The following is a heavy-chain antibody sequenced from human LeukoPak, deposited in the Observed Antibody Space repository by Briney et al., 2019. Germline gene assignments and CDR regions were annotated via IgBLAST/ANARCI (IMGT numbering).Heavy chain of an antibody. Sequence: GGSLRLSCAASGFPFSSYSMTWVRQAPGKGLEWVANIKPDGTTKFYVDSVKGRFTISRDNSKNTLYLQMSSLRAEDTAVYYCVKDRIEGRSGWYYFDYWGQGTLVTVSS. V-gene: IGHV3-7*01. CDR1: GFPFSSYS. D-gene: IGHD6-19*01. J-gene: IGHJ4*02. CDR3: VKDRIEGRSGWYYFDY. CDR2: IKPDGTTK.